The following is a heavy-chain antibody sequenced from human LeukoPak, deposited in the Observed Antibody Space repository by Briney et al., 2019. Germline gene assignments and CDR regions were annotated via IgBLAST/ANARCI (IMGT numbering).Heavy chain of an antibody. V-gene: IGHV3-48*04. CDR1: GFTFSSYS. Sequence: GGSLRLSCAASGFTFSSYSMNWVRQAPEKGLEWLSYISHSGSTIYYADSVKGRFTISRDNSKNTLYLQMNSLRAEDTAVYYCAKVTEMVRGVKFYAYWGQGTLVTVSS. CDR2: ISHSGSTI. J-gene: IGHJ4*02. D-gene: IGHD3-10*01. CDR3: AKVTEMVRGVKFYAY.